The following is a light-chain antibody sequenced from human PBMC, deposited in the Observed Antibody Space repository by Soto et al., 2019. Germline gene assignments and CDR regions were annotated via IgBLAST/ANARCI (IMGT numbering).Light chain of an antibody. V-gene: IGLV2-14*03. CDR2: DVS. J-gene: IGLJ2*01. Sequence: QSALTQPASVSGSPGQSITISCTGTSSDVGGYNYVSWYQQHPDKAPKLIIYDVSNRPSGVSNRFSGSKSGNTASLTISRLQAEDESDYYSRSYTSSTTGVVFGGGTKVTVL. CDR3: RSYTSSTTGVV. CDR1: SSDVGGYNY.